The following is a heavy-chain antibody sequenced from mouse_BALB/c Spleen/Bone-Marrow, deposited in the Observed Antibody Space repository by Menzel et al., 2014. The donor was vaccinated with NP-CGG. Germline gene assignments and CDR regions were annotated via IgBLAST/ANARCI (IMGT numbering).Heavy chain of an antibody. V-gene: IGHV5-6-3*01. CDR1: GFTFSSYG. CDR3: ARGYDYSSWFAY. D-gene: IGHD2-4*01. J-gene: IGHJ3*01. CDR2: INVYGDTT. Sequence: EGQVVGAGGGLVQPGGALKLSCAASGFTFSSYGMSWVRQTPDKRLGMIATINVYGDTTYHPDSVKGRFTISRDNVKNTLYLQMSSLKSEDTAMYYCARGYDYSSWFAYWGQGTLVTVSA.